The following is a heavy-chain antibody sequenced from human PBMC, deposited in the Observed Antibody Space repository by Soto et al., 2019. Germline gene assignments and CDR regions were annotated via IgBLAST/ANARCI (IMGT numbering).Heavy chain of an antibody. D-gene: IGHD3-3*01. CDR3: ARELAAVGLPMSGYFHFHY. CDR1: GGTFSSSA. Sequence: QVQLVQSGAEVKKPGSSVKVACKAFGGTFSSSAISWVRQAPGQGLEWMGGILPFFDTANYAQKCQGRVKITADESTNTAYMELSSLRSEDTAVYFCARELAAVGLPMSGYFHFHYWGQGTLVTVSS. J-gene: IGHJ4*02. V-gene: IGHV1-69*01. CDR2: ILPFFDTA.